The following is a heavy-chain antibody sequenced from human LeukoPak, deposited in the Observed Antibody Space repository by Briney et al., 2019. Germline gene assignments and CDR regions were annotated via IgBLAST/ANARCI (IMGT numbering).Heavy chain of an antibody. V-gene: IGHV1-18*01. J-gene: IGHJ6*02. Sequence: ASVKVSFKASGYTFTNYGIIWVRQAPGQGLEWMRWISAYNGDTNYAQKLQGRVTMTTDTSTSTAYMELRSLKSDDTAVFFCARILRIAAAGSLFYYYAMDVWGQGTTVTVSS. CDR2: ISAYNGDT. CDR1: GYTFTNYG. D-gene: IGHD6-13*01. CDR3: ARILRIAAAGSLFYYYAMDV.